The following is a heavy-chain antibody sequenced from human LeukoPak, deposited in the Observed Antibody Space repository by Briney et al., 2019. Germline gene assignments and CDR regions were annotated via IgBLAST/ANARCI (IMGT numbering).Heavy chain of an antibody. CDR3: ARDCCSGGGPLDI. D-gene: IGHD2-15*01. CDR1: GFTFSNYG. V-gene: IGHV3-23*01. CDR2: IAVVGGNT. Sequence: GGSLRPSCAASGFTFSNYGMAWVRQAPGKGLEWVSTIAVVGGNTHYADSVEGRFTISRQDSNNALHLQLNSLRAEDTAIYYCARDCCSGGGPLDIWGQGTLATVSS. J-gene: IGHJ4*02.